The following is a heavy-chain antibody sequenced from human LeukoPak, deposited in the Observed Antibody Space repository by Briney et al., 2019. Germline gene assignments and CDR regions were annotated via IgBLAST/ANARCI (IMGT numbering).Heavy chain of an antibody. J-gene: IGHJ4*02. CDR1: GFTFSSYA. D-gene: IGHD4-17*01. V-gene: IGHV3-30*04. CDR2: ISYDGSNK. CDR3: ARDSASDYRVIYFDY. Sequence: PGGSLRLSCAASGFTFSSYAMHWVRQAPGKGLEWVAVISYDGSNKYYADSVKGRFTISRDNSKNTLYLQMNSLRAEDTAVYYCARDSASDYRVIYFDYWGQGTLVTVSS.